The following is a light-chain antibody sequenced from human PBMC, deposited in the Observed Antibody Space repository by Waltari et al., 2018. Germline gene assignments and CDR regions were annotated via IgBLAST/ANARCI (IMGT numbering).Light chain of an antibody. J-gene: IGKJ2*01. CDR1: QGVSSN. CDR2: DAS. CDR3: QQYNSWPPYT. Sequence: EIVMTQSPATLSVSPGERATLSCRASQGVSSNLAWYQQKPGQAPRLLIYDASSRATGIPGRFSGSGSGTDFTLTISSLQSEDFAVYYCQQYNSWPPYTFGQGTKLQIK. V-gene: IGKV3-15*01.